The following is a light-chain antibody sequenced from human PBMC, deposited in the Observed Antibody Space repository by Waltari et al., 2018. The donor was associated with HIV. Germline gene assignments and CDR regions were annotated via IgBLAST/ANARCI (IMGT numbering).Light chain of an antibody. V-gene: IGKV1-39*01. Sequence: DIQMTQSPSSLSASIGDRVTITCRASQGINTYLSWYQQKPGKAPRLLIHTASSLHAGVPSRFRGSRSGTNFTLTISSLQPEDFATYYCLQTYSFPFTFGHGATVDIK. CDR3: LQTYSFPFT. CDR2: TAS. J-gene: IGKJ2*01. CDR1: QGINTY.